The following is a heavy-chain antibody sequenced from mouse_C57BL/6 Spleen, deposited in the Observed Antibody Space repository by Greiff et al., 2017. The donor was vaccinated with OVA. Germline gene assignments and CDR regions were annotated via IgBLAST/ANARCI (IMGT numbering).Heavy chain of an antibody. D-gene: IGHD2-4*01. J-gene: IGHJ3*01. CDR3: TRGSYDYGRTWFAY. CDR2: IDPETGGT. Sequence: QVQLQQSGAELVRPGASVTLSCKASGYTFTDYEMHWVKQTPVHGLEWIGAIDPETGGTAYNQKFKGKAILTADKSSSTAYMELRSLTSEDSAVYYCTRGSYDYGRTWFAYWGQGTLVTVSA. CDR1: GYTFTDYE. V-gene: IGHV1-15*01.